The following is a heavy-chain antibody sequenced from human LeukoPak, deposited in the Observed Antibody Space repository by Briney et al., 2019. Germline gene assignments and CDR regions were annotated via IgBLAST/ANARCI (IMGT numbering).Heavy chain of an antibody. Sequence: ASVKVSCKASGYTFTSYGISWVRQAPGQGLEWMGWISAYNGNTNYAQKLQGRVTMTTDTSTSTAYMELRSLRSDDTAVYYCARDFLHHYDSSGYPGDWGQGTLVTVSS. CDR3: ARDFLHHYDSSGYPGD. CDR1: GYTFTSYG. V-gene: IGHV1-18*01. CDR2: ISAYNGNT. D-gene: IGHD3-22*01. J-gene: IGHJ4*02.